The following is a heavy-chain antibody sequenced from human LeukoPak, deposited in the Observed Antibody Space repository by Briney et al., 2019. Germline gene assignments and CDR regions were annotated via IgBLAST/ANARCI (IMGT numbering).Heavy chain of an antibody. D-gene: IGHD3-10*01. V-gene: IGHV3-23*01. CDR2: ISGSGGST. CDR1: GFTFSSYA. CDR3: AKGLGRMVRGVIKSYYYGMDV. Sequence: GGSLRLSCAASGFTFSSYAMHWVRQPPGKGLEKVSAISGSGGSTYYADSVKGRFTISRDNSKNTLYLQMNSLRDEDTAVYYCAKGLGRMVRGVIKSYYYGMDVWGKGTTVTVSS. J-gene: IGHJ6*04.